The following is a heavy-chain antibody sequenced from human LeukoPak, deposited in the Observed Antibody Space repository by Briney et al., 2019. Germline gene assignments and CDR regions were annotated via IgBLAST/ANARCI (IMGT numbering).Heavy chain of an antibody. D-gene: IGHD4-17*01. J-gene: IGHJ4*02. V-gene: IGHV3-49*04. Sequence: GGSLRLSCAASGFTFRSYNMNWVRQAPGKGLEWVGLIRSKAYGGTTDYAASLKGRFTISRDDSKSIAYLQMNSLKTEDTAVYYCSRVIHVTSPLLDYWGQGSLVTVSS. CDR2: IRSKAYGGTT. CDR3: SRVIHVTSPLLDY. CDR1: GFTFRSYN.